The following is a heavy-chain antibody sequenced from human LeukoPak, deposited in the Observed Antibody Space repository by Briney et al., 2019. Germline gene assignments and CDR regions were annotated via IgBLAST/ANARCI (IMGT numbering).Heavy chain of an antibody. CDR3: ARDLSPVVRASPMGY. CDR1: GFTFTSYG. Sequence: GTSLRLSCAASGFTFTSYGMHWVRQAPGKGLEWMALITYDGYYKYYSDSVKGRFTISSDTSKNTLYLQMNSLRAEDTAVYYCARDLSPVVRASPMGYWGQGTLVTVSS. J-gene: IGHJ4*02. V-gene: IGHV3-30*03. CDR2: ITYDGYYK. D-gene: IGHD3-10*01.